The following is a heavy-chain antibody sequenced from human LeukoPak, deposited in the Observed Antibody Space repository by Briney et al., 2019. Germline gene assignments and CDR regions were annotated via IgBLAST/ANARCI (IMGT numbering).Heavy chain of an antibody. J-gene: IGHJ4*02. Sequence: PSETLSLTCAVYGGSSSGYYWSWIRQPPGKGLEWIGEINHSGSTNYNPSLKSRVTISVDTSKNQFSLKLSSVTAADTTVYYCAASRYDYGDYVPLVYWGQGTLVTVSS. D-gene: IGHD4-17*01. CDR1: GGSSSGYY. CDR2: INHSGST. V-gene: IGHV4-34*01. CDR3: AASRYDYGDYVPLVY.